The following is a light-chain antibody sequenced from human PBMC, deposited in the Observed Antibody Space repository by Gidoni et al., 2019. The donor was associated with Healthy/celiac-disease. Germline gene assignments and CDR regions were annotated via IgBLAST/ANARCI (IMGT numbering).Light chain of an antibody. CDR2: GAS. Sequence: IVMTQSPATLSVSPGERATLSCRASQSVSSNLAWYQQKPGQAPRLLIYGASTRATGIPARFSGSGSGTEFTLTISSLQSEDFAVYYCQQYNNWPSPTFGQGTKVEIK. V-gene: IGKV3-15*01. J-gene: IGKJ1*01. CDR1: QSVSSN. CDR3: QQYNNWPSPT.